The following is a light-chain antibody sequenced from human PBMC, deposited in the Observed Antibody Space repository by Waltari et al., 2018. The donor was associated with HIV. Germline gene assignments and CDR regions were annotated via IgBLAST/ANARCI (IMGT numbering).Light chain of an antibody. J-gene: IGKJ3*01. Sequence: DIQMTQSPSSLSASVGDRITFTCRAGQNINTFLNWFPQKPRQAPKLRIFDAYTLQRGVPSRFSGRGSGTDVTLTISSLQPEDFATYYCLQTYNAPLTFGPGTKLDV. CDR3: LQTYNAPLT. V-gene: IGKV1-39*01. CDR2: DAY. CDR1: QNINTF.